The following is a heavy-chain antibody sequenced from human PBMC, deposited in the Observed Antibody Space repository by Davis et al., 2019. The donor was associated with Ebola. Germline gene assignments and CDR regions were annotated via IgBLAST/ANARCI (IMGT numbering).Heavy chain of an antibody. V-gene: IGHV3-74*01. D-gene: IGHD3-22*01. CDR2: INSVGSSI. CDR1: GFTFISYW. J-gene: IGHJ6*03. Sequence: GGSLRLPCAASGFTFISYWMHWVRQAPGKGLVWVSRINSVGSSITYADSGKGRFTISRDNAKNSLYLQMNSLRAEDTALYYCARRVYESSGYYYMDVWGKGTTVTVSS. CDR3: ARRVYESSGYYYMDV.